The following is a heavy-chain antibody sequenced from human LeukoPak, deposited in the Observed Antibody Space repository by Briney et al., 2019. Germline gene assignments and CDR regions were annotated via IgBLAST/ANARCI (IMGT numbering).Heavy chain of an antibody. J-gene: IGHJ4*02. CDR1: GYTFTSYG. Sequence: ASVKVSCKASGYTFTSYGISWVRQAPGQGLEWMGWISAYNGNTNYAQKLQGRVTMTTDTSTSTAYMELRSLRSDDTAVYYCARDRLGAARRSVFDYWGQGTLVTVSS. CDR2: ISAYNGNT. CDR3: ARDRLGAARRSVFDY. V-gene: IGHV1-18*01. D-gene: IGHD6-6*01.